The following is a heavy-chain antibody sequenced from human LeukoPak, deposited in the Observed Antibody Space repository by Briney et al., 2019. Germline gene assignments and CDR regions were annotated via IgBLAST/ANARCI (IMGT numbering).Heavy chain of an antibody. CDR2: ISSGGST. J-gene: IGHJ4*02. V-gene: IGHV4-4*07. CDR3: ARVTGYMIEDYFDY. D-gene: IGHD3-9*01. CDR1: GDSISYFY. Sequence: PSETLSLTCSVSGDSISYFYWSWIRQAAGKGLEWIGRISSGGSTDYNASLKSRVTMSVDTSKNQLSLKVISVTAADTAVYYCARVTGYMIEDYFDYWGQGTLVTVSS.